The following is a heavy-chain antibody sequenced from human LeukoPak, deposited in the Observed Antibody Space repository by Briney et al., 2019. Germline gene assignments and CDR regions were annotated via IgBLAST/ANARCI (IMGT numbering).Heavy chain of an antibody. V-gene: IGHV1-69*05. CDR2: IIPIFGTA. Sequence: ASVKVSCKASGGTSSSYAISWVRQAPGQGLEWMGRIIPIFGTANYAQKFQGRVTITTDESTSTAYMELSSLRSEDTAVYYCAREHLHYYDSSGYSFDYWGQGTLVTVSS. D-gene: IGHD3-22*01. J-gene: IGHJ4*02. CDR1: GGTSSSYA. CDR3: AREHLHYYDSSGYSFDY.